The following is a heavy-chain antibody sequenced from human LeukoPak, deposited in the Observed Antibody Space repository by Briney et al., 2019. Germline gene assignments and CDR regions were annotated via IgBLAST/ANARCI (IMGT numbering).Heavy chain of an antibody. CDR3: ASGRGSYSPDY. CDR2: LSSSGNA. Sequence: GGSLRLSCAASGFSFSDHEMNWVRQAPGKGLEWVSYLSSSGNAYYADSVKARFTISRDNSKNSLYLQMTSLRADDTAVYYCASGRGSYSPDYWGQGTLVTVSS. V-gene: IGHV3-48*03. J-gene: IGHJ4*02. D-gene: IGHD1-26*01. CDR1: GFSFSDHE.